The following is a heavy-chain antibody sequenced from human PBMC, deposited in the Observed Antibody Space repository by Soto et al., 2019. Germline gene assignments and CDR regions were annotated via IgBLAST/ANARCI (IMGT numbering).Heavy chain of an antibody. CDR1: GFTFSSYG. J-gene: IGHJ4*02. CDR3: AKDKGGRGGYYFDY. CDR2: ISYDGSNK. V-gene: IGHV3-30*18. Sequence: VQLVESGGGVVQPGRSLRLSCAASGFTFSSYGMHWVRQAPGKGLEWVAVISYDGSNKYYADSVKGRFTISRDNSKNTLYLQMNSLRAEDTAVYYCAKDKGGRGGYYFDYLGQGTLVTVSS. D-gene: IGHD3-10*01.